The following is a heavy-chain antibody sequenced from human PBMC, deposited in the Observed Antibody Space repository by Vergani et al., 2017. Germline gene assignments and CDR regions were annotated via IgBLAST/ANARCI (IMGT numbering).Heavy chain of an antibody. D-gene: IGHD2-8*02. Sequence: QLQLQESGSGLVKPSQTLSLTCAVSGDSITNGGFSWNWIRQPPGKGPGWIGYIFPSGNSDYNPSLENRVSISLDKSKKQFSLWVNSVTAADTAVYYCARDPSWLLVGRYYYGMDVWGQGTTVTVSS. J-gene: IGHJ6*02. V-gene: IGHV4-30-2*01. CDR3: ARDPSWLLVGRYYYGMDV. CDR2: IFPSGNS. CDR1: GDSITNGGFS.